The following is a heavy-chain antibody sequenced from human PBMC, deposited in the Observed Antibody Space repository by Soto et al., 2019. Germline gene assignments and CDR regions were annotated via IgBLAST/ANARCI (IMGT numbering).Heavy chain of an antibody. CDR3: VRDGTKTLRDWVAP. Sequence: SETLSLTCTVSGASISGFYWSWIRKSAGKGRGWIGRIYATGTTDYTPSLTSRVMMSVDTSKKQFCLKWRSVTAADTDVYYCVRDGTKTLRDWVAPSGQGISVTVSS. CDR2: IYATGTT. D-gene: IGHD1-1*01. J-gene: IGHJ5*01. CDR1: GASISGFY. V-gene: IGHV4-4*07.